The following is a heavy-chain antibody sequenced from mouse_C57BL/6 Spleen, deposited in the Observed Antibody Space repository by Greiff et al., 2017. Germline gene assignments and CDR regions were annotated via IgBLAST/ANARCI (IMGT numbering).Heavy chain of an antibody. Sequence: QVQLQQPGAELVKPGASVKLSCKASGYTFTSYWMQWVKQRPGQGLEWIGEIDPSDSYTNYNQKFKGKATLTVDTSASTACMQLSSLTTEDSAVYDCARTHDGYYVGFAYWGQGTLVTVSA. D-gene: IGHD2-3*01. CDR2: IDPSDSYT. CDR3: ARTHDGYYVGFAY. CDR1: GYTFTSYW. V-gene: IGHV1-50*01. J-gene: IGHJ3*01.